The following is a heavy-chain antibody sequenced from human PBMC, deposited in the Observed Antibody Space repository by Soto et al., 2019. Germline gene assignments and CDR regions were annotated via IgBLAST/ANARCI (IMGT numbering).Heavy chain of an antibody. D-gene: IGHD5-12*01. CDR2: ISYDGSNK. CDR1: GFTFSSYA. CDR3: ARVGDGYNYLDY. J-gene: IGHJ4*02. Sequence: QPGGSLRLSCAASGFTFSSYAMHWVRQAPGKGLEWVAVISYDGSNKYYADSVKGRFTISRDNSKNTLYLQMNSLRAEDTAVYYCARVGDGYNYLDYWGQGTLVTVSS. V-gene: IGHV3-30-3*01.